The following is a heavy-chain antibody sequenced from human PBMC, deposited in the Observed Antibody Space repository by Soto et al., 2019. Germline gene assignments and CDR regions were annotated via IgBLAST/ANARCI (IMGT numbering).Heavy chain of an antibody. J-gene: IGHJ4*02. CDR2: IIPILGIA. CDR1: GGTFSSYT. V-gene: IGHV1-69*02. CDR3: ASGLRAYYFDY. D-gene: IGHD4-17*01. Sequence: ASVKVSCKASGGTFSSYTISWVRQAPGQGLEWMGRIIPILGIANYAQKFQGRVTITADKSTSTAYMELSSLRSEDTAVYYCASGLRAYYFDYWGQGTLVTVSS.